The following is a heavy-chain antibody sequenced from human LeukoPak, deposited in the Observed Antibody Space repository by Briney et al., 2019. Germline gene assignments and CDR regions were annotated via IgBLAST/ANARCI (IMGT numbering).Heavy chain of an antibody. Sequence: PSETLSLTCTVSGGSISSSSYYWGWTRQPPGKGLEWIGTIYYSGTAYYSPSLKSRVTISVDTSMNQFSLRLSSVTAADTAVFYCARVAAARYYYYMDVWGKGTTVTVSS. CDR2: IYYSGTA. D-gene: IGHD6-13*01. V-gene: IGHV4-39*01. J-gene: IGHJ6*03. CDR3: ARVAAARYYYYMDV. CDR1: GGSISSSSYY.